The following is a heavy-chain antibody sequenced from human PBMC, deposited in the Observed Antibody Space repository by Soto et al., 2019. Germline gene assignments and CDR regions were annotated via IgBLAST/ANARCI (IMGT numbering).Heavy chain of an antibody. J-gene: IGHJ4*02. D-gene: IGHD3-22*01. CDR1: NHSISNYF. V-gene: IGHV4-59*08. CDR3: ARHKYHSSGPSAY. Sequence: PSDNLYLTSTIYNHSISNYFCSWFRQPPGKGLEWIGYMHYNGYTSYNPSLKSRVTISVDTSKNQFSLKLSSVTAADTAVYYCARHKYHSSGPSAYWGQG. CDR2: MHYNGYT.